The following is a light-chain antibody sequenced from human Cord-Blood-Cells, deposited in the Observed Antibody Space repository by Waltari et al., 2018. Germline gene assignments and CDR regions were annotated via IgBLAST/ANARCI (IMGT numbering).Light chain of an antibody. CDR3: CSYAGSSTWV. CDR1: SSDVGGYNY. J-gene: IGLJ3*02. CDR2: EGS. Sequence: QSALTQPRSVSGSPGQSVTISCTGTSSDVGGYNYVSWYQQHPGKAPKLMIYEGSKRPAGVAKRYSGSKSGNTASLTISGLQAEDEADYYCCSYAGSSTWVFGGGTKLTVL. V-gene: IGLV2-11*01.